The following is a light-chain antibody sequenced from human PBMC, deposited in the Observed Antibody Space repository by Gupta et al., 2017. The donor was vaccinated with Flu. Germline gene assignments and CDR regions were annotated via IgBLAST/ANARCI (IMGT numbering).Light chain of an antibody. CDR2: AVT. J-gene: IGLJ1*01. CDR1: SSDIGGYNY. Sequence: QSALTQPASVSGSPGQSITISCTGTSSDIGGYNYVSWYQQHPGKAPKLMIYAVTNRPSGVSYRFSGSKSDNTASLTSSGLQDEDEAHYYCCSYRTGSTHVFGTGTKVTVL. CDR3: CSYRTGSTHV. V-gene: IGLV2-14*01.